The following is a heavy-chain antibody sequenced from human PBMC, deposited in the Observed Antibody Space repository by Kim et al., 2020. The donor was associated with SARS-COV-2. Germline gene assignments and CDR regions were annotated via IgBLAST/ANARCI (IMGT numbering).Heavy chain of an antibody. CDR3: ARPDQTYYYDSSGYV. D-gene: IGHD3-22*01. V-gene: IGHV3-48*02. J-gene: IGHJ4*02. Sequence: DSVKGRFTISRDNAKNSLYLQMNSLRDEDTAVYYCARPDQTYYYDSSGYVWGQGTLVTVSS.